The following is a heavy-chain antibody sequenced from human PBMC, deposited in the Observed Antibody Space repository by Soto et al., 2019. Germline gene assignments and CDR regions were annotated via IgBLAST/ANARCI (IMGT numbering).Heavy chain of an antibody. J-gene: IGHJ5*02. CDR1: GFTFSSYA. V-gene: IGHV3-23*01. D-gene: IGHD3-22*01. CDR2: ISGSGGST. Sequence: EVQLLESGGGLVQPGGSLRLSCAASGFTFSSYAMSWVRQAPGKGLEWVSAISGSGGSTYYADSVKGRFTISRDNSKNTLYLQMDSLRAEDTAVYYCAKGGYYDSSGYLDWFDPWGQGTLVTVSS. CDR3: AKGGYYDSSGYLDWFDP.